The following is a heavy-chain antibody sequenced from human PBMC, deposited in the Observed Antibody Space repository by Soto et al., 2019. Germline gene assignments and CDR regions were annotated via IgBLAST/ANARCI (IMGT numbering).Heavy chain of an antibody. CDR1: GFTVSSNY. V-gene: IGHV3-66*01. CDR3: ARAQWFGDYYYYYYMDV. J-gene: IGHJ6*03. D-gene: IGHD3-10*01. Sequence: GSLRLSCAASGFTVSSNYMSWVRQAPGKGLEWVSVIYSGGSTYYADSVKGRFTISRDNSKNTLYLQMNSLRAEDTAVYYCARAQWFGDYYYYYYMDVWGKGTTVTVSS. CDR2: IYSGGST.